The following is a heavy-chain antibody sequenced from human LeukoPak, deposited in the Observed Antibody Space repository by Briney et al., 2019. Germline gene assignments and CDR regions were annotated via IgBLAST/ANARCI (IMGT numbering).Heavy chain of an antibody. CDR1: GFTFSAYA. Sequence: PGGSLRLSCAASGFTFSAYAMHWVRQAPGRGLEWVAVISYDGSDKYYADSLKGRFTISRDNSKNTLYLQMNSLRAEDTAVYYCARGEGNYYGSGSYYNSLRYYYYYMDVWGKGTTVTVSS. CDR3: ARGEGNYYGSGSYYNSLRYYYYYMDV. D-gene: IGHD3-10*01. CDR2: ISYDGSDK. V-gene: IGHV3-30*04. J-gene: IGHJ6*03.